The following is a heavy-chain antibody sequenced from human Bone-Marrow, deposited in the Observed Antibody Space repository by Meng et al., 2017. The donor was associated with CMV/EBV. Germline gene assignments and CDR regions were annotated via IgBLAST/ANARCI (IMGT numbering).Heavy chain of an antibody. V-gene: IGHV1-18*01. CDR3: ARDRSDFRGAYYDFWSGYYHFDY. CDR1: GYSFMSHG. J-gene: IGHJ4*02. CDR2: ISAYNGNT. Sequence: ASVKVSCKAPGYSFMSHGISWVRQAPGQGLEWMEWISAYNGNTNYAQNFQGRVTMTTDTSTSTVYMVLRSLRSDDTAVYYCARDRSDFRGAYYDFWSGYYHFDYWGQGTLVTVSS. D-gene: IGHD3-3*01.